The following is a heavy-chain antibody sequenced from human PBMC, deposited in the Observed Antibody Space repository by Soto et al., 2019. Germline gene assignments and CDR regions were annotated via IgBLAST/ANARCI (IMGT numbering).Heavy chain of an antibody. CDR1: GGTFNNYP. CDR2: INPKLGTA. CDR3: ASSYGISWYGDY. J-gene: IGHJ4*02. V-gene: IGHV1-69*01. Sequence: QVQLVQSGAEVKKPGSSVKVSCKASGGTFNNYPVTWVRQAPGQGLEWMGGINPKLGTANYAQKFEGRVTITADESTSTAYMELSSLRSEDTAVYYCASSYGISWYGDYWGQGTLVTVSS. D-gene: IGHD6-13*01.